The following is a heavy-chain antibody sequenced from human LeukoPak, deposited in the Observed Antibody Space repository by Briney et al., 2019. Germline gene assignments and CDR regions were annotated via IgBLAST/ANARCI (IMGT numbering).Heavy chain of an antibody. CDR1: GGSISSYY. CDR3: ARGVMVRGRSYFDY. CDR2: IYYSGST. V-gene: IGHV4-59*12. Sequence: SETLSLTCTVSGGSISSYYWSWIRQPPGKGLEWIGYIYYSGSTNYNPSLKSRVTISVDTSKNQFSLKLSSVTAADTAAYYCARGVMVRGRSYFDYWGQGTLVTVSS. D-gene: IGHD3-10*01. J-gene: IGHJ4*02.